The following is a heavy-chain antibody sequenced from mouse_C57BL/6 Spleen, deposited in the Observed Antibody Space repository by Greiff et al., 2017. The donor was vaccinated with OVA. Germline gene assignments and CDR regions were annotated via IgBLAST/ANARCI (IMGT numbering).Heavy chain of an antibody. CDR1: GYTFTNYW. CDR3: ARWEGRGFDY. J-gene: IGHJ2*01. D-gene: IGHD3-3*01. Sequence: VQLQQSGAELVRPGTSVKMSCKASGYTFTNYWIGWAKQRPGHGLEWIGDIYPGGGYTNYNEKFKGKATLTADKSSSTAYMQFSSLTSEDSAIYYCARWEGRGFDYWGQGTTLTVSS. CDR2: IYPGGGYT. V-gene: IGHV1-63*01.